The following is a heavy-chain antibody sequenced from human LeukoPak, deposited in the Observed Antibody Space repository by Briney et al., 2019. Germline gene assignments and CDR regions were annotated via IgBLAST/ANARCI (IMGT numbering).Heavy chain of an antibody. V-gene: IGHV3-21*01. Sequence: GGSLRLSCAASGFTFSNAWMNWVRQAPGKGLEWVSSISSSSSYIYYADSVKGRFTISRDNAKNSLYLQMNSLRAEDTAVYYCARDLSSPTYSGIWGQGTMVTVSS. J-gene: IGHJ3*02. CDR2: ISSSSSYI. CDR1: GFTFSNAW. D-gene: IGHD2-21*01. CDR3: ARDLSSPTYSGI.